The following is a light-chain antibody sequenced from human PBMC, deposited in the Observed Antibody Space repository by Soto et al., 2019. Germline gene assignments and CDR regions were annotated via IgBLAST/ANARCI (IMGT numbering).Light chain of an antibody. Sequence: EIVMTQSPATLSVSPGERATLSCRASQSVSSNLSWYQQKPGQAPMLLIYGSSTRSTGIPHMFSGSGPGTEFTLAISSLQSEDFAVYYCQQYNNWPPWTFGQGTKVEIK. J-gene: IGKJ1*01. CDR2: GSS. CDR1: QSVSSN. V-gene: IGKV3-15*01. CDR3: QQYNNWPPWT.